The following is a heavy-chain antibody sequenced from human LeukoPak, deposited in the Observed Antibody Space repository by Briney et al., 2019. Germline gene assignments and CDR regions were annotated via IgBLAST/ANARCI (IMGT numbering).Heavy chain of an antibody. J-gene: IGHJ5*02. CDR2: INHSGST. Sequence: SETLSLTCAVYGGSFSGYYWSWIRQPPGKGLEWIGEINHSGSTNYNPSLKSRVTISVDTSKNQFSLKLSSVTAADTAVYYCATGPSGWFDPWGQGTLVTVSS. CDR1: GGSFSGYY. CDR3: ATGPSGWFDP. D-gene: IGHD1-14*01. V-gene: IGHV4-34*01.